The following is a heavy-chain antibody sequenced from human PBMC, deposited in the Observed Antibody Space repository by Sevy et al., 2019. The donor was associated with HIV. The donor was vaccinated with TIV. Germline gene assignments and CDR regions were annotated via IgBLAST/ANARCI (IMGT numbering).Heavy chain of an antibody. CDR1: GFTFRNYW. D-gene: IGHD3-3*01. CDR3: ARAGIGDFWSGYYGIDH. J-gene: IGHJ4*02. V-gene: IGHV3-74*01. CDR2: IHTDGSSS. Sequence: GRSLRLSCAASGFTFRNYWMHWVRQAPGKGLVSVSYIHTDGSSSYYADYVKGRFTISRDNAQNTLYLQMNSLRAVDTAVYYCARAGIGDFWSGYYGIDHWGQGTLVTVSS.